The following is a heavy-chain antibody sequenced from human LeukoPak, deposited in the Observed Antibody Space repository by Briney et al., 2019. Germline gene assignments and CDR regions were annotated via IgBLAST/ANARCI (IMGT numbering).Heavy chain of an antibody. CDR1: GFTFSRYS. D-gene: IGHD3-22*01. Sequence: GGSLRLSCAVSGFTFSRYSMNWVRQAPGKGLEWVSVISGGSTSTFYADSVKGRFTISRDNAKNSLYLQMDSLRAEDTAVYYCARDLVGGWDDSSGYYYGYFDYWGQGTLVTVSS. J-gene: IGHJ4*02. CDR2: ISGGSTST. V-gene: IGHV3-21*01. CDR3: ARDLVGGWDDSSGYYYGYFDY.